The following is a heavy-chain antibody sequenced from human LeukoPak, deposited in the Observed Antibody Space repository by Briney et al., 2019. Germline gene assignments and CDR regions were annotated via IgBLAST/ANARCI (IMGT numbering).Heavy chain of an antibody. CDR3: ARGGTSCYKYSCSRKGIDH. D-gene: IGHD2-2*02. Sequence: GASVTVSCKASGYTFTVYYMHWVRQAPGQGLEWMGGINPNSDGTNYAQKFQGRVTMTRDTSISTAYMELSRLRSDGTAVYYCARGGTSCYKYSCSRKGIDHWGQGTLVTVSS. CDR2: INPNSDGT. CDR1: GYTFTVYY. V-gene: IGHV1-2*02. J-gene: IGHJ4*02.